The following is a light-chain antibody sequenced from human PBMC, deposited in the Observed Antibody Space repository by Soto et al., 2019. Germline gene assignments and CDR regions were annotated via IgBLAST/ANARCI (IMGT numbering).Light chain of an antibody. J-gene: IGLJ1*01. V-gene: IGLV2-14*01. Sequence: QSVLTQPASVSGSPGQAITISCSGTNTDVGDFHSVSWYQQHAGKAPKLLMYEVNNRPSGVSNRFSGSKAANTASLTISGLQTEDAADYYCSLHTSINTRVFGRGTKVTVL. CDR3: SLHTSINTRV. CDR2: EVN. CDR1: NTDVGDFHS.